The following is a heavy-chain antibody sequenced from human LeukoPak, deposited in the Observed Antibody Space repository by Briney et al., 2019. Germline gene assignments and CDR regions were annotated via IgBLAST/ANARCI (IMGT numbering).Heavy chain of an antibody. CDR3: ARDLLATVTTIGWYFDL. J-gene: IGHJ2*01. CDR1: GGSISSYY. V-gene: IGHV4-59*01. D-gene: IGHD4-17*01. CDR2: IYYSGST. Sequence: PSETLSLTCTVSGGSISSYYWSWIRQPPGKGLEWIGYIYYSGSTNYNPSLKSRVTISVDTSKNQFSLKLSSVTAADTAVYYCARDLLATVTTIGWYFDLWGRGTLVTVSS.